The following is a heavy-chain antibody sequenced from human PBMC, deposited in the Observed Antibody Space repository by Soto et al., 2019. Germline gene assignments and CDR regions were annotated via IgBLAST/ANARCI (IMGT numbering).Heavy chain of an antibody. D-gene: IGHD3-10*01. Sequence: GESLKISCKGSGYSFTSYWISWVRQMPGKGLEWMGRIDPSDSYTNHSPSFQGHVTISADKSISTAYLQWSSLKASDTAMYYCARLWFGEPYYYYYYGMDVWGQGTTVTVSS. CDR2: IDPSDSYT. J-gene: IGHJ6*02. CDR1: GYSFTSYW. V-gene: IGHV5-10-1*01. CDR3: ARLWFGEPYYYYYYGMDV.